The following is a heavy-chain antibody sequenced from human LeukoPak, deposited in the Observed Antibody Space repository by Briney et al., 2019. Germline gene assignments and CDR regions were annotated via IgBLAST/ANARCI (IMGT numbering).Heavy chain of an antibody. D-gene: IGHD1-26*01. V-gene: IGHV4-39*01. J-gene: IGHJ5*02. CDR2: IYYSGST. Sequence: SETLSLTCTVSGGSISSSSYYWGWIRQPPGKGLEWIGSIYYSGSTYYNPSLKSRVTISVDTSKNQFSLKLSSVTAADTAVYYRARHWGGSYVSSYNWFDPWGQGTLVTVSS. CDR3: ARHWGGSYVSSYNWFDP. CDR1: GGSISSSSYY.